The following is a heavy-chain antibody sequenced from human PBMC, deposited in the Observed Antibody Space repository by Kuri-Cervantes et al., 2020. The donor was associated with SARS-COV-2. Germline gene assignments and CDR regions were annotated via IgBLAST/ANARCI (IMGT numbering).Heavy chain of an antibody. CDR3: ATDGVAGSLTMDF. D-gene: IGHD6-19*01. Sequence: ASVKVSCKVSGYTLTELSMHWVRQAPGKGLEWMGGFDPEDGETIYAQKFRGRVTITADKSTRTAYMELNSLTSEDTAVYYCATDGVAGSLTMDFWGQGTLVTVSS. J-gene: IGHJ4*02. CDR1: GYTLTELS. V-gene: IGHV1-24*01. CDR2: FDPEDGET.